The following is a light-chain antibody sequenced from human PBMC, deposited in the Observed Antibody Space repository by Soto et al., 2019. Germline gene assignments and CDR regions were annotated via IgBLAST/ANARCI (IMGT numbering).Light chain of an antibody. CDR3: QSYDSSLSAHYV. V-gene: IGLV1-40*01. Sequence: QPVLTQPPSVSGDPGQRVTISCTGSSSNIGATYDVQWYQQLPGTAPKLLIYGNSNRPSGVPDRFSGSKSGTSASLAITGLQAEDEADYYCQSYDSSLSAHYVFGTGTKVTVL. CDR2: GNS. J-gene: IGLJ1*01. CDR1: SSNIGATYD.